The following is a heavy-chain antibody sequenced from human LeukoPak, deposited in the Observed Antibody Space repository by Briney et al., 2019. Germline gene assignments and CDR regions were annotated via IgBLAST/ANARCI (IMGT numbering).Heavy chain of an antibody. V-gene: IGHV3-30*18. J-gene: IGHJ4*02. Sequence: GGSLRLSCTVSGFTFNNYGMRRVRQAPGKGLEWVALISYDGSIKYYADSVKGRFTISRDNSKNTLYLQMNSLKAEDTALYYCAKADHGNGDYDYWGQGTLVTLSS. D-gene: IGHD1-26*01. CDR3: AKADHGNGDYDY. CDR1: GFTFNNYG. CDR2: ISYDGSIK.